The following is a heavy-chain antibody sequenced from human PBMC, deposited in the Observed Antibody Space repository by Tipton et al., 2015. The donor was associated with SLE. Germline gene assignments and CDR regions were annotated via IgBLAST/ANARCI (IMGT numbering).Heavy chain of an antibody. J-gene: IGHJ6*02. D-gene: IGHD6-13*01. V-gene: IGHV4-4*08. Sequence: TLSLTCTVPGGSISSYYWSWIRQSPGKGLEWIGYIYTSGSTNYNPSLKSRVTISADTSKNQFSLKLSSVTAADTAVYYCARAGSSSWLYYYYYGMDVWGQGTTVTVSS. CDR1: GGSISSYY. CDR3: ARAGSSSWLYYYYYGMDV. CDR2: IYTSGST.